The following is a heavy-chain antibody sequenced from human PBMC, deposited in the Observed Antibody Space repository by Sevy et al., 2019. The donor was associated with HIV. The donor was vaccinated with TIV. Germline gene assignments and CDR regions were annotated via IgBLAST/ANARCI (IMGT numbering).Heavy chain of an antibody. CDR1: GFTFSSYW. Sequence: GGSLRLSCAASGFTFSSYWMHWVRQAPGKGLVWVSRINGDGSSTTYADSVKGRFTISRDNAKNTLYLRMNSLRAEDTAVYYCAKTSLGLWMVWFDPWGQGTLVTVSS. CDR2: INGDGSST. V-gene: IGHV3-74*01. J-gene: IGHJ5*02. D-gene: IGHD2-21*01. CDR3: AKTSLGLWMVWFDP.